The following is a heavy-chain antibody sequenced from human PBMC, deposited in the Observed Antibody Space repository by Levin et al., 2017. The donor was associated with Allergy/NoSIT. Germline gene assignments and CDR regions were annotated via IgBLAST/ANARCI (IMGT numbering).Heavy chain of an antibody. J-gene: IGHJ5*02. CDR3: ARERGSGWVRRAPAPNNWFDP. CDR2: IWYDGSNK. V-gene: IGHV3-33*01. CDR1: GFTFSSYG. Sequence: GESLKISCAASGFTFSSYGMHWVRQAPGKGLEWVAVIWYDGSNKYYADSVKGRFTISRDNSKNTLYLQMNSLRAEDTAVYYCARERGSGWVRRAPAPNNWFDPWGQGTLVTVSS. D-gene: IGHD6-19*01.